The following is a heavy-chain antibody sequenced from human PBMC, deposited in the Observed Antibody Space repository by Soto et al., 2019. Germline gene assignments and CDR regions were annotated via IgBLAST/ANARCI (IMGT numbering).Heavy chain of an antibody. CDR2: INAGNGNT. J-gene: IGHJ6*02. CDR1: GYTFTSYA. D-gene: IGHD3-10*01. CDR3: ARDHWMVRGVTLRPYYYGMDV. Sequence: ASVKVSCKASGYTFTSYAMHWVRQAPGQRLEWMGWINAGNGNTKYSQKFQGRVTITRDTSASTAYMELSSLRSEDTAVYYCARDHWMVRGVTLRPYYYGMDVWGQGTTVTVSS. V-gene: IGHV1-3*01.